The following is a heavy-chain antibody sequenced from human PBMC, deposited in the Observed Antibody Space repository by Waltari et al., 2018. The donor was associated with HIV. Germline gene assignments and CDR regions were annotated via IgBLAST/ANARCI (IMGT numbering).Heavy chain of an antibody. Sequence: EVQLVQSGAEVKKPGESLKISCKGSGYSFTSYWIGCVRQLAGKGLEWMGIFNPDDPDTRYSPSFQGQVTCSADKSIRTAYRQWSSLKASDLAMYYCARRNGDYFTGFDYWGQATLVTVSS. V-gene: IGHV5-51*01. CDR1: GYSFTSYW. D-gene: IGHD4-17*01. CDR3: ARRNGDYFTGFDY. J-gene: IGHJ4*02. CDR2: FNPDDPDT.